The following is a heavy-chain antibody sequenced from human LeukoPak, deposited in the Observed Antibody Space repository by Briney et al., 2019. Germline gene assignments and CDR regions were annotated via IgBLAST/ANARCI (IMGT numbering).Heavy chain of an antibody. CDR3: VTRTD. D-gene: IGHD1-14*01. CDR2: INPAGGT. CDR1: GVSFSSHY. V-gene: IGHV4-34*01. Sequence: PSETLPLTCTVYGVSFSSHYWAWIRQPPGKGLEWIGEINPAGGTNYNPSLKSRVTMSIDTSKNHFSLKLSSVTAADTAVYYCVTRTDWGQGTLVTVSS. J-gene: IGHJ4*02.